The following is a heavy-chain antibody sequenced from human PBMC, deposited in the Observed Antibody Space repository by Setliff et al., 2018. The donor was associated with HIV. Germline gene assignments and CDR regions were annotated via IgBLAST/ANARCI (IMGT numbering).Heavy chain of an antibody. Sequence: ASVKVSCKTSGYTFTSYTTHWVRQAPGQGLEWMGLINPSDGSTSYAQNFQGRVSMTRNNSITTAYLDLSSLKSEDTAVYYCVIRKAGSGGSRPIDYWGQGTPVTVSS. CDR1: GYTFTSYT. V-gene: IGHV1-46*01. D-gene: IGHD6-19*01. CDR2: INPSDGST. J-gene: IGHJ4*02. CDR3: VIRKAGSGGSRPIDY.